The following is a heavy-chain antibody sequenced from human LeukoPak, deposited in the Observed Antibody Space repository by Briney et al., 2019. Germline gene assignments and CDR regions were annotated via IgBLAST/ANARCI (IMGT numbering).Heavy chain of an antibody. J-gene: IGHJ4*02. CDR1: GFTFSNYG. CDR3: VRGADTGYSSDS. CDR2: NGRST. D-gene: IGHD3-9*01. Sequence: GWSLRLSCAASGFTFSNYGIHWVRQAPGKGLVWVSHNGRSTNYADSVKGRFSISRDNAENTLYLQMNSLRVEDTAVYYCVRGADTGYSSDSWGQGTLVTVSS. V-gene: IGHV3-74*01.